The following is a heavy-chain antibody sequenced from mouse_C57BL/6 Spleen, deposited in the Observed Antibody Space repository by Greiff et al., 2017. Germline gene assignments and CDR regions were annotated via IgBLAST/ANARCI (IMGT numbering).Heavy chain of an antibody. D-gene: IGHD2-4*01. Sequence: VQLQQSGPELVKPGASVKMSCKASGYTFTDYNMHWVKQSHGKSLEWIGYINPNNGVTSYNQKFKGKATLTVNKSSSTAYMELRSLTSEDSAVYYCAREAYDYRLFAYWGQGTLVTVSA. CDR2: INPNNGVT. CDR3: AREAYDYRLFAY. V-gene: IGHV1-22*01. J-gene: IGHJ3*01. CDR1: GYTFTDYN.